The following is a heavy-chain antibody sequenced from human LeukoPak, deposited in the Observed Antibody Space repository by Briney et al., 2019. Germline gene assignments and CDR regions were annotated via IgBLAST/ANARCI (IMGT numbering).Heavy chain of an antibody. J-gene: IGHJ4*02. CDR2: IFYSGST. D-gene: IGHD3-10*01. CDR1: SGSISTSNYY. V-gene: IGHV4-39*07. CDR3: ARGARRFGELDY. Sequence: SETLSLTCTVSSGSISTSNYYWGWVRQPPGKALEWIGNIFYSGSTYYSPSLKSRVTISVDTSKNQFSLKLSSVTAADTAVYYCARGARRFGELDYWGQGTLVTVPS.